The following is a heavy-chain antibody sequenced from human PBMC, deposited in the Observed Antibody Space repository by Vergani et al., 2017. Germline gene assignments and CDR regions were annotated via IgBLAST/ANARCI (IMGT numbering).Heavy chain of an antibody. CDR1: GFTFSSYS. D-gene: IGHD3-9*01. V-gene: IGHV3-48*01. CDR2: ISSSSSTI. Sequence: EVQLVESGGGLVQPGGSLRLSCAASGFTFSSYSMNWVRQAPGKGLEWVSYISSSSSTIYYADSVKGRFTISRDNAKNSLYLQMNSLRAEDTAVYYCARGIDDILTGYFDYWGQGTLVTVSS. CDR3: ARGIDDILTGYFDY. J-gene: IGHJ4*02.